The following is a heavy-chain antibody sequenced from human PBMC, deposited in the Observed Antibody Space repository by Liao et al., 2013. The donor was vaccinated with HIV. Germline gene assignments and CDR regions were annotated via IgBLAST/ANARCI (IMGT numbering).Heavy chain of an antibody. V-gene: IGHV4-30-2*01. J-gene: IGHJ4*02. CDR2: SFHSGTS. CDR3: ARDGDYYDSSGYHPFDY. D-gene: IGHD3-22*01. CDR1: GGSISSTGYS. Sequence: QLQLQESGSGLVKPSQILSLTCAVSGGSISSTGYSWSWIRQPPGKGLEWIGHSFHSGTSHYNPSLKSRVTISVDTSKNQFSLRLTSVTAADTAMYYCARDGDYYDSSGYHPFDYWAWEPWSPSPQ.